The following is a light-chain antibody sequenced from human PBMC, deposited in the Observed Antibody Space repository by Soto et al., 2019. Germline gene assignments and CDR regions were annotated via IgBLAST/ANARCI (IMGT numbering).Light chain of an antibody. V-gene: IGKV1-5*01. CDR2: DAS. CDR1: HNINNW. Sequence: VQLAQSSSTLYASVAVCVTLSCRASHNINNWLAWYQQKPGKPPNLLIYDASTLESGVPSRFTGGGSATEFTLTISGLQPDDFATYYCQQYNTYAWTFGQGTKVDI. J-gene: IGKJ1*01. CDR3: QQYNTYAWT.